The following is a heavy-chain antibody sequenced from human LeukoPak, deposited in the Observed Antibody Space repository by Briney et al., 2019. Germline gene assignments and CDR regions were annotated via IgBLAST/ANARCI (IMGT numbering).Heavy chain of an antibody. D-gene: IGHD1-14*01. CDR1: GSTINNAW. V-gene: IGHV3-15*01. CDR2: LTSRTDGGTT. CDR3: TTVGNPAYFAS. Sequence: GGSLILSCAASGSTINNAWMSWVRQGPGRGLEWVGRLTSRTDGGTTDYAAPVKGRFTISRDDSKNTLYLQMNSLKTEDTAVYYCTTVGNPAYFASWGQGTLVTVSS. J-gene: IGHJ4*02.